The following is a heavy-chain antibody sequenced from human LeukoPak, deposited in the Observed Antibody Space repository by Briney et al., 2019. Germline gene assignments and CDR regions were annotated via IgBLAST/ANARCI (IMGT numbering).Heavy chain of an antibody. D-gene: IGHD4-17*01. V-gene: IGHV1-69*04. Sequence: ASVKVSCKASGGTFSSYAISWVRQAPGQGLEWMGRIIPILDIANYAQKFQGRVTITADKSTRTAYMELSSLRSEDTAVYYCATINTVTSRGWSDVWGQGTTVTVPS. CDR1: GGTFSSYA. CDR3: ATINTVTSRGWSDV. CDR2: IIPILDIA. J-gene: IGHJ6*02.